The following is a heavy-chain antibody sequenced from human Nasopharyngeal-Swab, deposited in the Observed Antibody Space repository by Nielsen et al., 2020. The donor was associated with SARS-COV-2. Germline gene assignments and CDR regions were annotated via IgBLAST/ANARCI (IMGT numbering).Heavy chain of an antibody. CDR1: GFTFDDYA. V-gene: IGHV3-43*02. D-gene: IGHD3-16*02. CDR2: ISGDGGST. J-gene: IGHJ4*02. Sequence: GASLQISCAASGFTFDDYAMHWVRQAPGKGLEWVSLISGDGGSTYYADSVKGRFTISRDNSKNSLYLQMNSLRTEDTALYYCAKVRSSYRKHLDYWGQGTLVTVSS. CDR3: AKVRSSYRKHLDY.